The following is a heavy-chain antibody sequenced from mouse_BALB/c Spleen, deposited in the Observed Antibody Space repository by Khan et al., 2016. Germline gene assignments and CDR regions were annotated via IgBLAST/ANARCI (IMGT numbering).Heavy chain of an antibody. CDR1: GYTFTSYW. D-gene: IGHD2-1*01. Sequence: QVQLQQSGAELARPGASVKLSCKASGYTFTSYWMQWVKQRPGQGLQWIGTIYPGDGDTRYTQKFKGKATLTADTSSSTAYMQISSLASEDSAVYYCARGGYGNYVFAYWGQGTLVTVSA. CDR2: IYPGDGDT. CDR3: ARGGYGNYVFAY. V-gene: IGHV1-87*01. J-gene: IGHJ3*01.